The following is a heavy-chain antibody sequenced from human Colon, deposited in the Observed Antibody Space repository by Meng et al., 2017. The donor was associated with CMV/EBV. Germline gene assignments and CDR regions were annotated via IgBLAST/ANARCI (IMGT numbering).Heavy chain of an antibody. J-gene: IGHJ6*02. CDR1: GGSISPYY. Sequence: GSLRLSCTVSGGSISPYYWSWIRQSPEKGLEWIWYIHYSGTPIYSPSSMSRVTISVDTSKNQFSLKVTSVTAADAAVYYCARALGDIVATGGMDVWGQGTTVTVSS. D-gene: IGHD5-12*01. CDR3: ARALGDIVATGGMDV. V-gene: IGHV4-59*01. CDR2: IHYSGTP.